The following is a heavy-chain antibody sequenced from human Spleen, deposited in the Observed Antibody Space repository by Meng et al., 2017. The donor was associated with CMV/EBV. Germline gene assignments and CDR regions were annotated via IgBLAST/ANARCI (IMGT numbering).Heavy chain of an antibody. J-gene: IGHJ4*02. D-gene: IGHD6-13*01. CDR1: GDSISGGYNY. Sequence: LRLSCTVSGDSISGGYNYWTWIRQPPGKRLEWIGYIFYSGGTYYNPSLKSRLNMSVDTSKNQFSLRLNSVTAADTAVYYCARDSSWYIYWGQGTLVTVSS. CDR2: IFYSGGT. CDR3: ARDSSWYIY. V-gene: IGHV4-30-4*08.